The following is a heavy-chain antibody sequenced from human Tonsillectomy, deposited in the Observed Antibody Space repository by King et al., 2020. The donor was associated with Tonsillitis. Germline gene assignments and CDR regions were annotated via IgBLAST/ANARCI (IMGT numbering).Heavy chain of an antibody. CDR1: RFIFSDYY. V-gene: IGHV3-11*05. CDR2: IDGSSSDT. D-gene: IGHD3-10*01. J-gene: IGHJ3*02. Sequence: VQLVESGGGLVKPGGSLRLSCAASRFIFSDYYMSWIRQAPGKGLEWVSYIDGSSSDTNYADSVKGRFTISRDNAKKSLYLQMNSLRAEDTAVYYCARAGPHGSGSYYDAFDIWGQGTMVTVSS. CDR3: ARAGPHGSGSYYDAFDI.